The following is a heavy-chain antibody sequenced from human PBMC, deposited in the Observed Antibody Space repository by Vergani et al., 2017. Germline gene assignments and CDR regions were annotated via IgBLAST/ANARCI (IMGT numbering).Heavy chain of an antibody. D-gene: IGHD5/OR15-5a*01. CDR2: IKPQSGGR. Sequence: AQLASSGPEMRKPGASVKVSCRASGYTFTDSQIHWFRQAPGQGPEWMGWIKPQSGGRNAAAKFQGRVTLTRDTASRSLYLDLSRLTSHDTAVYFCARYMMDLNSVFDLWGRGTLVTVSS. J-gene: IGHJ4*03. V-gene: IGHV1-2*02. CDR3: ARYMMDLNSVFDL. CDR1: GYTFTDSQ.